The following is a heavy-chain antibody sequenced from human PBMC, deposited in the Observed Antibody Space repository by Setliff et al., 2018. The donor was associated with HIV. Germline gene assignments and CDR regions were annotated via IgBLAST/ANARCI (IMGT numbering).Heavy chain of an antibody. V-gene: IGHV4-4*07. D-gene: IGHD3-10*01. CDR2: IYPSGST. CDR3: ARDRGTRYGSGKDFDS. J-gene: IGHJ4*02. CDR1: GGSISTYY. Sequence: PSETLSLTCIVSGGSISTYYWSWIRQPAGEGLEWIGRIYPSGSTNYNPSLRSRVTLSVDTSKNHFSLKLNSVTAADTAVYYCARDRGTRYGSGKDFDSWGQGILVTVS.